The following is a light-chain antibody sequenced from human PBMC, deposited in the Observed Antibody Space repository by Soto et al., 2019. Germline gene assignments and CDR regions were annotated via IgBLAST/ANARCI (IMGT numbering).Light chain of an antibody. CDR1: QSISSY. J-gene: IGKJ1*01. V-gene: IGKV1-39*01. CDR2: AAS. Sequence: DIQMTPSPSSLSASVGDRVTITCRASQSISSYLNWYQQKPGKAPELLIHAASSLQSGVPSRFSGSGSGTDFTLTISSLQPEDFATYYCQESYSTPWTFGQGTKVEIK. CDR3: QESYSTPWT.